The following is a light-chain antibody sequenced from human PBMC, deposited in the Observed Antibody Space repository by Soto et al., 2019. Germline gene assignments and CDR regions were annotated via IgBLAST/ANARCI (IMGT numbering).Light chain of an antibody. Sequence: EIVMSQSPVNLSVSPGERATLSCRASQSVGTTLAWYQQKPGQAPRLLIYGASTRATGTPARFSGSGSGTEFTLTISSLQPEDFAVYYCQQYTNWLLYTFGQGTKVDIK. V-gene: IGKV3-15*01. CDR2: GAS. CDR1: QSVGTT. CDR3: QQYTNWLLYT. J-gene: IGKJ2*01.